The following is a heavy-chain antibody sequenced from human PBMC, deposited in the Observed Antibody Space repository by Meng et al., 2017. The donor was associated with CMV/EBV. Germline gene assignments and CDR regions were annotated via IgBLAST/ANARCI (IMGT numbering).Heavy chain of an antibody. D-gene: IGHD3-22*01. CDR1: GYTFTSYY. Sequence: ASVKVSCKASGYTFTSYYMHWVRQAPGQGLEWMGIINPSGGSTSYAQKFQGRVTMTRDTSTSTAYMELRSLRSDDTAVYYCARDKGDYYDSSGYSLGSHHGPLDYWGQGTLVTVSS. CDR3: ARDKGDYYDSSGYSLGSHHGPLDY. CDR2: INPSGGST. V-gene: IGHV1-46*01. J-gene: IGHJ4*02.